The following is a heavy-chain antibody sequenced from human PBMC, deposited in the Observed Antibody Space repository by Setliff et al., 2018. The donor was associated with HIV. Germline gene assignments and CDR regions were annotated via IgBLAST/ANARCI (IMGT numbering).Heavy chain of an antibody. V-gene: IGHV1-3*01. CDR2: INAGNGNT. Sequence: ASVKVSCKASGGTFRSHEISWVRQAPGQRLEWMGWINAGNGNTKYSQKFQGRVTFTRDTSASTAYMELSSLRSEDTAVYYCAREGKFRYYYYMDVWGKGTTVTVSS. D-gene: IGHD3-10*01. CDR1: GGTFRSHE. J-gene: IGHJ6*03. CDR3: AREGKFRYYYYMDV.